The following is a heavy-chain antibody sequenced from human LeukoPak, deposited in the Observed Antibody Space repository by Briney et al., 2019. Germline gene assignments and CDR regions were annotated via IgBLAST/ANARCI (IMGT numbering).Heavy chain of an antibody. CDR1: GGSISSYY. V-gene: IGHV4-59*01. CDR2: IYYSGST. Sequence: SETLSLTCTVSGGSISSYYWSWIRQPPGKGLEWIGYIYYSGSTNYNPTLKSRVTISVDTSKNQFSLKLSSVTAADTAVYYCARDRIFGSGSYYYGMDVWGQGTTVTVSS. CDR3: ARDRIFGSGSYYYGMDV. J-gene: IGHJ6*02. D-gene: IGHD3-10*01.